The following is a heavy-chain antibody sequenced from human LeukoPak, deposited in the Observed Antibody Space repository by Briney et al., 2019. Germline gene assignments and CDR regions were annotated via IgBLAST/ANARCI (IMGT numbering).Heavy chain of an antibody. CDR1: GFTVSSNY. Sequence: PGGSLRLSCAASGFTVSSNYMSWVRQAPGKGLDWVSVIFSGRNTYYADSVKGGFTISTDNSKNTLDLQMNSLRAEDTAVYYCARTVPGYCSGGSCFGYGGQGTLVTVSS. V-gene: IGHV3-53*01. J-gene: IGHJ4*02. D-gene: IGHD2-15*01. CDR2: IFSGRNT. CDR3: ARTVPGYCSGGSCFGY.